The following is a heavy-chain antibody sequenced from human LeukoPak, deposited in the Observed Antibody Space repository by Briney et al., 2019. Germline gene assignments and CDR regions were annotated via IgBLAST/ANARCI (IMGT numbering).Heavy chain of an antibody. CDR2: ISAYNGNT. V-gene: IGHV1-18*01. D-gene: IGHD4-11*01. CDR3: ARVPTTVILRGPYGMDV. Sequence: ASVKVSCKASGYTFTSYGISWVRQAPGQGLEWMGWISAYNGNTNYAQKLQGRVTMTTDTSTSTAYMELRSLRSDDTAVYYCARVPTTVILRGPYGMDVWGQGTTVTVSS. CDR1: GYTFTSYG. J-gene: IGHJ6*02.